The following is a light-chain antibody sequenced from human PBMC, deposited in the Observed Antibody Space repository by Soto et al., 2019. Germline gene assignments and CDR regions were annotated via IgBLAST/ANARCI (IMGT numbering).Light chain of an antibody. CDR1: QSISSW. Sequence: DIQMTQSPSTLSASVGDRVTITCRASQSISSWLAWYKQKPGKAPKLLIYKASSLESGVPSRFSGSGSGTEFTLTIRSLQPDDFATYDCQQYHSYPYTFGQGTTLEIK. V-gene: IGKV1-5*03. CDR2: KAS. J-gene: IGKJ2*01. CDR3: QQYHSYPYT.